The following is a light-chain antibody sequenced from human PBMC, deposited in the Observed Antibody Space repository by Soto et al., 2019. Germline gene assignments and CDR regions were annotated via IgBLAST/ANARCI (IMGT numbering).Light chain of an antibody. J-gene: IGLJ2*01. V-gene: IGLV2-14*03. CDR1: NSDIGSYDF. CDR3: SSYTDRNTFGA. CDR2: GVT. Sequence: QSVLTQPASISGSPGQSITISCTGSNSDIGSYDFVAWYQQLPGRSPRLIIYGVTNRPSGVSDRFSGSKSGNTASLTISGLQEDDEADYYCSSYTDRNTFGAFGGGTKLTVL.